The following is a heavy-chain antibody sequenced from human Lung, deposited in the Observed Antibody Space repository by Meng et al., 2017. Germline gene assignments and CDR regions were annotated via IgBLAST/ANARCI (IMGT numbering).Heavy chain of an antibody. CDR1: GGSISSSSYY. CDR3: ARVKYSSSWYLDF. J-gene: IGHJ4*02. D-gene: IGHD6-13*01. Sequence: RPQRGSGPGLVKPSGTLSLPCTVSGGSISSSSYYWGWIRQPPGKGLEWIGSISDGGNTYYNPSLQSRVSISVDTSKNQFSLKLRSVTAADTAVYYCARVKYSSSWYLDFRGQGALVTVSS. CDR2: ISDGGNT. V-gene: IGHV4-39*07.